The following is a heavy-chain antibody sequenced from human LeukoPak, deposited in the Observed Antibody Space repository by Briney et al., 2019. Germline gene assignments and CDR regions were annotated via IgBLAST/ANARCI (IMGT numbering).Heavy chain of an antibody. CDR1: GFTFSSYS. V-gene: IGHV3-21*04. CDR2: ISSSSSYI. D-gene: IGHD6-19*01. J-gene: IGHJ4*02. Sequence: GGSLRLSCAASGFTFSSYSMNWVRQAPGKGLEWVSSISSSSSYIYYADSVKGRFTISRRISQNTLYLQMNSLRAEDTAVYYCARVRLGSGWSLFDFWGQGTLVTVSS. CDR3: ARVRLGSGWSLFDF.